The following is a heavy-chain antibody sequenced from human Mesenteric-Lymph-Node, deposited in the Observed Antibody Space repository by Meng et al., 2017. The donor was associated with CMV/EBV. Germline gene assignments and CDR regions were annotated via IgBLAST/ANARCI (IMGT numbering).Heavy chain of an antibody. CDR2: ISAYNGNT. J-gene: IGHJ6*02. CDR3: AREDIVVVPTAPRGYYYYGMDV. V-gene: IGHV1-18*01. CDR1: GYTFTSYG. Sequence: ASVKVSCKASGYTFTSYGISWVRQAPGQGLEWMGWISAYNGNTNYAQKLQGRVTMTTDTSTSTAYMELRSLRSDDTAVYYCAREDIVVVPTAPRGYYYYGMDVWGQGTTVTVSS. D-gene: IGHD2-2*01.